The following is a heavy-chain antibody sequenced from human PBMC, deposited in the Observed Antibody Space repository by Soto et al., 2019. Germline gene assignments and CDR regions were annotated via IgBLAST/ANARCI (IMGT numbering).Heavy chain of an antibody. Sequence: GGSLRLSCAASGFTFSSYAMSWVRQAPGKGLEWVSAISCSGGSTYYADSVKGRFTISRDNSKNTLYLQMNSLRAEDTAVYYCAKDTSSSGWYPETDYWGQGTLVTVSS. CDR2: ISCSGGST. CDR3: AKDTSSSGWYPETDY. CDR1: GFTFSSYA. J-gene: IGHJ4*02. V-gene: IGHV3-23*01. D-gene: IGHD6-19*01.